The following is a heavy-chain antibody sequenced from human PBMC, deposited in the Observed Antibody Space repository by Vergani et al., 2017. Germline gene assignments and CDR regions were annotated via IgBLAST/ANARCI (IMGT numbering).Heavy chain of an antibody. D-gene: IGHD2/OR15-2a*01. V-gene: IGHV3-30*02. Sequence: QVQLVESGGGVVQPGGSLRLSCGASGFTFSNYGMHWVRQAPGKGLEWVTFIRYDGSNTYYADSVKGRFTISRDNSKNTLFLQMNSLRPEDTAVYYCARDRDLYCRSTTSCHNWFDPWGQGSLVTVSS. CDR3: ARDRDLYCRSTTSCHNWFDP. CDR1: GFTFSNYG. J-gene: IGHJ5*02. CDR2: IRYDGSNT.